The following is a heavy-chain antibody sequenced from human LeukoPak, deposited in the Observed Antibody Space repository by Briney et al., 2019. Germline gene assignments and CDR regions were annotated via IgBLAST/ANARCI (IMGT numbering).Heavy chain of an antibody. CDR2: INHSGST. J-gene: IGHJ5*02. CDR3: ARGTGRLRSPNWFDP. V-gene: IGHV4-34*01. CDR1: GGSFSGYY. Sequence: SETLSLTCAVYGGSFSGYYWSWIRQPPGKGLEWIGEINHSGSTNYNPSLKSRVTISVDTSKNQFSLKLSPVTAADTAVYYCARGTGRLRSPNWFDPWGQGTLVTVSS. D-gene: IGHD5-12*01.